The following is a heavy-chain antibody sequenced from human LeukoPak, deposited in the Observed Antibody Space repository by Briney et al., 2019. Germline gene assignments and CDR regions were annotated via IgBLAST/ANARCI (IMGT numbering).Heavy chain of an antibody. V-gene: IGHV1-24*01. J-gene: IGHJ3*02. Sequence: ASVKVSCKVSGYTLTELSIHWVRQAPGKGLEWMGGFDPEDGGTIYAQKFQGRVTMTEDTSTDTAYMELSSLRSEDTAVYRATASWREGHGGAFDIWGQGTMVTVSS. CDR3: ATASWREGHGGAFDI. CDR1: GYTLTELS. CDR2: FDPEDGGT. D-gene: IGHD6-13*01.